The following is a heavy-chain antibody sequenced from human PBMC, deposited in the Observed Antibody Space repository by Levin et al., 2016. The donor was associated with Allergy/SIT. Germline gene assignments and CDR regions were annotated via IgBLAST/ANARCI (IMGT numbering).Heavy chain of an antibody. V-gene: IGHV3-23*01. CDR3: AKDQSLSLGLQNDYTPYAFDI. CDR1: GFTFSSYG. J-gene: IGHJ3*02. D-gene: IGHD4-11*01. Sequence: GESLKISCAASGFTFSSYGMHWVRQAPGKGLEWVSAISGSGGSTYYADSVKGRFTISRDNSKNTLYLQMNSLRAEDTAVYYCAKDQSLSLGLQNDYTPYAFDIWGQGTMVTVSS. CDR2: ISGSGGST.